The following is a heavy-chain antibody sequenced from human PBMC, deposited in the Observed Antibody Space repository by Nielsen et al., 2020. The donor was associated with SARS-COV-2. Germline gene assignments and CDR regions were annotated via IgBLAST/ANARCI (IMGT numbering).Heavy chain of an antibody. J-gene: IGHJ6*02. V-gene: IGHV1-2*06. CDR2: INPYSGGT. D-gene: IGHD3/OR15-3a*01. Sequence: GESLKISCKGSGYTFTGYYIHWVRQAPGQGLEWMGRINPYSGGTNYAQKFQGTVTMTRDASISTVYMELTSDDTAVYYCARARATIFGLVMSYGMDVWGQGTTVAVSS. CDR1: GYTFTGYY. CDR3: ARARATIFGLVMSYGMDV.